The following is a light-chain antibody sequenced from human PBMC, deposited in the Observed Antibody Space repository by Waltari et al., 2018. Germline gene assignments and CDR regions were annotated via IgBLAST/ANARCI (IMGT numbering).Light chain of an antibody. CDR3: SSYASTNSHV. J-gene: IGLJ1*01. Sequence: QSALTQPASVSGSPGQSLSLSRPCTSSDVGGFNSVPWYQQHPGKAPKLVIFEVYNRPSGVSDRFSGSKSGNTASLTISGLQADDESDYYCSSYASTNSHVFGTGTRVTVL. CDR2: EVY. V-gene: IGLV2-14*01. CDR1: SSDVGGFNS.